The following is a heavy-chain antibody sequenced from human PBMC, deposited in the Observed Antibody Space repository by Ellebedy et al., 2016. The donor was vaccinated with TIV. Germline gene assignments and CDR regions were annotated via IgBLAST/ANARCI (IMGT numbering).Heavy chain of an antibody. CDR3: ATDGSYGDYRSPAHAFER. CDR2: INQDGSDK. V-gene: IGHV3-7*01. J-gene: IGHJ3*02. CDR1: RFSFSSYW. Sequence: GGSLRLSCAASRFSFSSYWMSWVRQPPGKGLEWVANINQDGSDKYYVDSVKGRFTISRDNAKNSLYLQMNSLRDEDTSVYYCATDGSYGDYRSPAHAFERWGQGTMVSVSS. D-gene: IGHD4-17*01.